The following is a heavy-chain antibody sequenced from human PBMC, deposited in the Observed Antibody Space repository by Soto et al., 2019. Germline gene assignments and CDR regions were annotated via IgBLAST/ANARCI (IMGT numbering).Heavy chain of an antibody. Sequence: QVQLVESGGGVVQPGRSLRLSCAASGFSFSSYGMYWVRQAPGKGLEWVAVISYDGSNKYYTDSVKGRFTISRDNSKNTLYLQMNSLRAEDTAVYYCAKDLHSPYYGSGSYYNLDYWGQGTLVTASS. D-gene: IGHD3-10*01. CDR1: GFSFSSYG. CDR3: AKDLHSPYYGSGSYYNLDY. V-gene: IGHV3-30*18. J-gene: IGHJ4*02. CDR2: ISYDGSNK.